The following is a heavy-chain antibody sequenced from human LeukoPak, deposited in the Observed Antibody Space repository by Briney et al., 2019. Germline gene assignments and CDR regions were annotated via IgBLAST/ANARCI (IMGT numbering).Heavy chain of an antibody. D-gene: IGHD6-19*01. J-gene: IGHJ6*03. CDR3: ARETITVAANYYYYMDV. V-gene: IGHV4-59*01. Sequence: SETLSLTCTVSGGSISSYYWNWIRQPPGKGLEWIGYIYYSGSTNYNPSLKSRVTISVDTSKKQFSLKLSSVTAADTAVYYCARETITVAANYYYYMDVWGKGTTVTVSS. CDR1: GGSISSYY. CDR2: IYYSGST.